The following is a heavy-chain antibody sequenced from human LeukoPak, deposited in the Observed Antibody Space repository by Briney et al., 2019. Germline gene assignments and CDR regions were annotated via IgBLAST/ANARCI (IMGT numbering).Heavy chain of an antibody. D-gene: IGHD3-10*01. CDR2: IYSGGST. CDR1: GFNVRIND. Sequence: GGSLRLSCAASGFNVRINDMSWVRQAPGKGLEWVSVIYSGGSTDYADSVKGRFTIFRDNSKNTVYLQMNSLRAEDTAIYYCARGKYGSGSYGAFDIWGQGTMVTVSS. V-gene: IGHV3-53*01. CDR3: ARGKYGSGSYGAFDI. J-gene: IGHJ3*02.